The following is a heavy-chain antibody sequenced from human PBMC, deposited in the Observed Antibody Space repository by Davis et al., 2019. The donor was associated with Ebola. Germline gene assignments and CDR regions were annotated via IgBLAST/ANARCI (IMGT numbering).Heavy chain of an antibody. CDR1: GGSISSSSYY. Sequence: MPSETLSLTCTVSGGSISSSSYYWGWIRQPPGKGLEWIGSIYYSGSTYYNPPLKSRVTISVDTSKNQFSLKLSSVTAADTAVYYCARRLHYYYGMDVWGQGTTVTVSS. D-gene: IGHD3-16*01. V-gene: IGHV4-39*01. J-gene: IGHJ6*02. CDR3: ARRLHYYYGMDV. CDR2: IYYSGST.